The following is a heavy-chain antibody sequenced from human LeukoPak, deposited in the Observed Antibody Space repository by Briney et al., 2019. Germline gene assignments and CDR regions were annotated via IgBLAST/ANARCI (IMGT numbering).Heavy chain of an antibody. D-gene: IGHD1-26*01. CDR2: IYYSGST. Sequence: SETLSLTCTVSGGSISSYYWSWIRQPPGKGLEWIGYIYYSGSTNYNPSLKSRVTISVDTSKNQFSLKLSSVTAADTAVYYCARGASGSYSRYYYYYMDVWGKGTTVTASS. V-gene: IGHV4-59*01. CDR3: ARGASGSYSRYYYYYMDV. CDR1: GGSISSYY. J-gene: IGHJ6*03.